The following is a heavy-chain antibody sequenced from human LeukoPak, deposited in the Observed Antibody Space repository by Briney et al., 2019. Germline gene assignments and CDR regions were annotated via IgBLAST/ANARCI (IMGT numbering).Heavy chain of an antibody. V-gene: IGHV4-59*01. D-gene: IGHD5-24*01. CDR3: AKGRDRGDAYNPPWDY. Sequence: PSETLSLTCAVYGGSFSGYYWSWIRQPPGKGLEWIAYIYYSGSTNFNPSLKSRVTISVDTSKNQFSLKLSSVTAADTAVYYCAKGRDRGDAYNPPWDYWGQGILVTVSS. CDR1: GGSFSGYY. CDR2: IYYSGST. J-gene: IGHJ4*02.